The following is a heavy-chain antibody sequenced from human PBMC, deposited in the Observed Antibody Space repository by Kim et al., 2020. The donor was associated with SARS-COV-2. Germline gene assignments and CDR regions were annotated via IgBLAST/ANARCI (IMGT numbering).Heavy chain of an antibody. CDR2: IYSGGST. V-gene: IGHV3-53*01. CDR3: ARGYGSSGYYPNY. CDR1: GFTVSSNY. J-gene: IGHJ4*02. D-gene: IGHD3-22*01. Sequence: GGSLRLSCAASGFTVSSNYMSWVRQAPGKGLEWVSVIYSGGSTYYADSVKGRFTISRDNSKNTLYLQMNSLRAEDTAVYYCARGYGSSGYYPNYWGQGTLVTVSS.